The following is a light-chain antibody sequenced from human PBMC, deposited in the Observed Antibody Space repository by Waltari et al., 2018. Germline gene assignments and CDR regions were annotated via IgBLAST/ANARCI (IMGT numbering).Light chain of an antibody. Sequence: EHVLTQSPGTLSLSPGERATPYCRASQSVSSSYLAWYQQKPGQAPLLLIYGASSRATGIPDRFSGSGSGTDFTLTISRLEPEDFAVYYCQQYGRSPGTFGQGTKVEIK. CDR2: GAS. CDR1: QSVSSSY. CDR3: QQYGRSPGT. V-gene: IGKV3-20*01. J-gene: IGKJ1*01.